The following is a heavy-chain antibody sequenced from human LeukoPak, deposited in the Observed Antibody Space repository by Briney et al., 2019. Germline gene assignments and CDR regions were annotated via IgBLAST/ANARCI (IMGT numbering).Heavy chain of an antibody. D-gene: IGHD4-11*01. V-gene: IGHV4-39*01. CDR2: IYFSGNT. CDR1: GGSISESNYY. CDR3: VRREYSNKSPFDY. J-gene: IGHJ4*02. Sequence: PSETLSLTCSVSGGSISESNYYWGWIRQPPGKGLEWIGSIYFSGNTYHNSSLKSQVTISVDTSKNQFSLKLNSVTAADTAVYYCVRREYSNKSPFDYWGQGTLVTVSS.